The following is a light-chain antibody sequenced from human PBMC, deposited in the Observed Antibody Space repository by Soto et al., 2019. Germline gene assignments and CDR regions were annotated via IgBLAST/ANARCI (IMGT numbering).Light chain of an antibody. Sequence: DIQMTQSPSSLSASVGDRVTFPCRASRTISSSLNWFQQKPGKAPKLLIYSASILKSGVPSRFSGSGSGTDFTLTISSLQPEDFATYYCQQSYLTPHTFGQGTMLEIK. J-gene: IGKJ2*01. CDR2: SAS. CDR1: RTISSS. CDR3: QQSYLTPHT. V-gene: IGKV1-39*01.